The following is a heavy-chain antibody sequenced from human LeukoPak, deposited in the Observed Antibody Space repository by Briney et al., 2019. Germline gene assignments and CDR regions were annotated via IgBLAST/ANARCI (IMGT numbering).Heavy chain of an antibody. CDR3: ARHGYSSSWYRIRNWFDP. J-gene: IGHJ5*02. V-gene: IGHV4-59*08. CDR1: GGSISSYY. CDR2: IYYSGST. Sequence: SETLSLTCTVSGGSISSYYWSWIRQPPGRGLEWIGYIYYSGSTNYNPSLKSRVTISVDTSKNQFSLKLSSVTAADTAVYYCARHGYSSSWYRIRNWFDPWGQGTLVTVSS. D-gene: IGHD6-13*01.